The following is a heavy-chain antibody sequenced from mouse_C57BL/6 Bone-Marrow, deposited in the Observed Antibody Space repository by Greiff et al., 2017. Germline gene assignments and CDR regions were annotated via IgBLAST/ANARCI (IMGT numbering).Heavy chain of an antibody. CDR2: IYPRSGNT. V-gene: IGHV1-81*01. D-gene: IGHD1-1*01. Sequence: QVQLQQSGAELARPGASVKLSCKASGYTFTSYGISWVKQRTGQGLEWIGEIYPRSGNTYYNEKFKGKATLTADKSSSTAYMELRSLTSEDPAVYFCAREGYYYGSSYFDYWGQGTTLTVSS. CDR3: AREGYYYGSSYFDY. CDR1: GYTFTSYG. J-gene: IGHJ2*01.